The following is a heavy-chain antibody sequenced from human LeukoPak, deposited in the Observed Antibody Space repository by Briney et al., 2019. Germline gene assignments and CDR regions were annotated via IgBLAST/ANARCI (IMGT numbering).Heavy chain of an antibody. V-gene: IGHV1-2*02. D-gene: IGHD5-18*01. CDR1: GYTFTGYY. CDR2: INPNSGGT. CDR3: ARDIVMVTYWFDP. J-gene: IGHJ5*02. Sequence: ASVKVSCKASGYTFTGYYMHWVRQAPGQGLEWMGWINPNSGGTNYAQKFQGRVTMTRDTSISTAYMELSKLRSDDTAVYYCARDIVMVTYWFDPWGQGTLVTVSS.